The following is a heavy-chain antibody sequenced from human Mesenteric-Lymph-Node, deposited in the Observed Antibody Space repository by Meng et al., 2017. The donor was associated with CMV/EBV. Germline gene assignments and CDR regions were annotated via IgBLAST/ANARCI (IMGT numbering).Heavy chain of an antibody. V-gene: IGHV3-30*02. CDR2: MRFDGSNI. Sequence: GGSLRLSCAASGFTFSSYAMHWVRQAPGKGLEWVAFMRFDGSNIYYTDSVKGRFTMSRDNSRNTLYLRMSSLRAEDAAVYYCARGREVAISGAEYFHHWGQGTLVTVSS. D-gene: IGHD5-12*01. J-gene: IGHJ1*01. CDR1: GFTFSSYA. CDR3: ARGREVAISGAEYFHH.